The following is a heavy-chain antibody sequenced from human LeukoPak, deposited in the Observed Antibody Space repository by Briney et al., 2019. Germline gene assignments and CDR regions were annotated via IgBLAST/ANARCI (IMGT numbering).Heavy chain of an antibody. CDR1: GFTFSSYE. D-gene: IGHD3-22*01. V-gene: IGHV3-48*03. CDR2: ISSSGSTI. Sequence: GGSLRLSCAASGFTFSSYEMNWVRQAPGKGLEWVSYISSSGSTIYYADSVKGRFTISRDNAKNSLYLQMNSLRAEDTAVYYCARGLADYYDSSGYSFFDYCGHGTLVTVSS. J-gene: IGHJ4*01. CDR3: ARGLADYYDSSGYSFFDY.